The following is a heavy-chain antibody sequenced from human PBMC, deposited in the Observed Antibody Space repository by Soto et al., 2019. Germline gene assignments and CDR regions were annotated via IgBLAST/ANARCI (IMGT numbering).Heavy chain of an antibody. CDR2: INLSGST. V-gene: IGHV4-34*01. D-gene: IGHD2-15*01. J-gene: IGHJ5*02. Sequence: QVQLQQWGAGLLKPSETLSLTCAVYGGSFSGYYWCWLRQPPGMGLEWIGEINLSGSTNDNPSLKIRVTIIVHTSKSQFCLKLSSMSAADTVVYYCARGVRYSSGGSCYSISFDRWGKVSLVTVSS. CDR3: ARGVRYSSGGSCYSISFDR. CDR1: GGSFSGYY.